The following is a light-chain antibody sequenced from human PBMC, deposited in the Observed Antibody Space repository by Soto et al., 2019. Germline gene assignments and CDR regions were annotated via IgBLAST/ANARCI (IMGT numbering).Light chain of an antibody. J-gene: IGKJ1*01. CDR3: QNYNRAPWT. V-gene: IGKV1-27*01. CDR1: EAISTY. Sequence: DIQMTQSPSSLSASVGDRVTITCRASEAISTYLAWYQQKPGKVLKLLIYGESTLQSGVPSRFSGSGSGTDFTLTISSLQTEDVATYYCQNYNRAPWTFCQGTKVESK. CDR2: GES.